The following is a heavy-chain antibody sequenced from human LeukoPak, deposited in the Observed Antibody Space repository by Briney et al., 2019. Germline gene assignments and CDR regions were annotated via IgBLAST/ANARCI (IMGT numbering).Heavy chain of an antibody. Sequence: SETLSLTCTVSGGSISSSSYYWGWIRQPPGKGLEWIGRIYTSGSTNYNPSLKSRVTMSVDTSKNQFSLKLSSVTAADTAVYDCARVGTTYYYGSGRSWEGYYYHMDVWGKGTTVTISS. J-gene: IGHJ6*03. CDR3: ARVGTTYYYGSGRSWEGYYYHMDV. D-gene: IGHD3-10*01. CDR2: IYTSGST. CDR1: GGSISSSSYY. V-gene: IGHV4-61*05.